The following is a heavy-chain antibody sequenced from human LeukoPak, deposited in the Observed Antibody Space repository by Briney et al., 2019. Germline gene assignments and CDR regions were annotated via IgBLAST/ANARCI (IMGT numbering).Heavy chain of an antibody. J-gene: IGHJ4*02. CDR1: GYSISSGYY. V-gene: IGHV4-38-2*01. CDR2: IYHSGST. CDR3: ARLEGVDY. D-gene: IGHD3-10*01. Sequence: SETLSLACAVSGYSISSGYYWGWIRQPPGKGLEWIGSIYHSGSTYYNPSLKSRVTISVDTSKNQFSLKLSSVTAADTAAYYCARLEGVDYWGQETLVTVSS.